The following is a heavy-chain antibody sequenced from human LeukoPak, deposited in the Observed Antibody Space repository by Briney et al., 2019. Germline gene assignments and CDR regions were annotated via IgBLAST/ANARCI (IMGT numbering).Heavy chain of an antibody. D-gene: IGHD4-11*01. J-gene: IGHJ4*02. Sequence: PGGSLRLSCAASGFTFSSYAMSWVRQAPGKGLEWVAVISYDGSNKYYADSVKGRFTISRDNSKNTLYLQMNSLRAEDTAVYYCAKGLSDYSSVDYWGQGTLVTVSS. V-gene: IGHV3-30*18. CDR3: AKGLSDYSSVDY. CDR2: ISYDGSNK. CDR1: GFTFSSYA.